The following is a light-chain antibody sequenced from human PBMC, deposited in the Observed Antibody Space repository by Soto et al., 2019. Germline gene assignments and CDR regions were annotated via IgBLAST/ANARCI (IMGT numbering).Light chain of an antibody. CDR3: QSYDSSLSGYV. V-gene: IGLV1-40*01. CDR1: SSKIGAGYD. Sequence: QSVLTQPPSVSGAPGQRVTISCTGSSSKIGAGYDVHWYQQLPGTAPKLLIYGNSNRPSGVPDRFSGSKSGTSASLAITGLQAEDEADYSCQSYDSSLSGYVFGPGTKVTVL. J-gene: IGLJ1*01. CDR2: GNS.